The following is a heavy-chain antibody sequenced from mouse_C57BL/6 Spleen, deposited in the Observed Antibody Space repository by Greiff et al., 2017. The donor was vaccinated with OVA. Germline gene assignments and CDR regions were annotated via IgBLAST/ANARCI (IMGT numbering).Heavy chain of an antibody. CDR1: GFNINDYY. CDR2: IDPEDGDT. Sequence: VQLQQSGAELVKPGASVKLSCTASGFNINDYYMHWVKQRPEQGLEWIGRIDPEDGDTKYASKFKGKATLTADTSSNTAYLQLSSLTSEDTAVDYCVAYYYGSSYGYFDVWGTGTTVTVSS. V-gene: IGHV14-2*01. J-gene: IGHJ1*03. D-gene: IGHD1-1*01. CDR3: VAYYYGSSYGYFDV.